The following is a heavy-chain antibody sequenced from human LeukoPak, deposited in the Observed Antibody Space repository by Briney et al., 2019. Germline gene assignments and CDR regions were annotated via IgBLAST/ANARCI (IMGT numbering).Heavy chain of an antibody. Sequence: SETLSLTCTVSGGSISSSSSYWGWIRQPPEKGLEWIGNIFYSGTTYYNPSLKSRVTISLDTSKNQSSLRLSSVTAADTAFYYCVRLPTGYPNWFDPWGQGTLVTVSS. CDR2: IFYSGTT. CDR1: GGSISSSSSY. D-gene: IGHD3-9*01. J-gene: IGHJ5*02. V-gene: IGHV4-39*01. CDR3: VRLPTGYPNWFDP.